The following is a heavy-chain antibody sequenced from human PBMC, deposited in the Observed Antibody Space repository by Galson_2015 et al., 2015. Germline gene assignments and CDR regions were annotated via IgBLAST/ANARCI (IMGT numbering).Heavy chain of an antibody. V-gene: IGHV3-13*04. J-gene: IGHJ4*02. CDR1: GFTFSSNA. D-gene: IGHD4-17*01. CDR3: VASLYGDYGAY. Sequence: SLRLSCAASGFTFSSNARHWVRQATGKGLEWVSTIGSGGDTYYPGSVKGRFTISRENAKNSLYLQMNSLRAGDTAVYYCVASLYGDYGAYWGQGTLVTVSS. CDR2: IGSGGDT.